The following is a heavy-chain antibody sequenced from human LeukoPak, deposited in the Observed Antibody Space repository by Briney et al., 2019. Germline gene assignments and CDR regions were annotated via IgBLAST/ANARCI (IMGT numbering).Heavy chain of an antibody. CDR3: ARDSGIYDSSGYYGLSYYGMDV. CDR2: ISSSSYI. J-gene: IGHJ6*02. V-gene: IGHV3-21*04. CDR1: GFIFSSYS. D-gene: IGHD3-22*01. Sequence: PGGSLRLSCAASGFIFSSYSMNWVRQAPGKGLEWVSFISSSSYIYYADSVKGRFTISRDNAKNSLYLQMNSLRAEDTAVYYCARDSGIYDSSGYYGLSYYGMDVWGQGTTVTVSS.